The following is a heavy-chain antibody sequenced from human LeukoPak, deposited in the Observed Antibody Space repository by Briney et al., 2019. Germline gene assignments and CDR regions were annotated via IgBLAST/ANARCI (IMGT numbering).Heavy chain of an antibody. D-gene: IGHD6-19*01. CDR2: VYTGGST. V-gene: IGHV3-66*02. Sequence: GGSLRLSCAASGFTVSGNYMSWVRQAPGKGLEWVSVVYTGGSTFYADSVKGRFTISRDDSKNTLYLQMNSLRAEDTALYYCARSRSSGWYLPDYWGQGTLVTASS. J-gene: IGHJ4*02. CDR3: ARSRSSGWYLPDY. CDR1: GFTVSGNY.